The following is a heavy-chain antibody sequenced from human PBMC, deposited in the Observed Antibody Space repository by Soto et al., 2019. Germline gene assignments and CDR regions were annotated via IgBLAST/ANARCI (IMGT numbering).Heavy chain of an antibody. CDR3: AKITRS. CDR1: GLRVSSFA. V-gene: IGHV3-23*01. J-gene: IGHJ4*02. D-gene: IGHD3-16*01. CDR2: VNGDGTAT. Sequence: EVQLLESGGGLVQPGGSLRVACAASGLRVSSFAMTWVRQAPGKGLEWISSVNGDGTATYYANSVKGRFTISRDTSKNTLYLQMDSLRAEDTAVYYCAKITRSWGQGTLVTVSS.